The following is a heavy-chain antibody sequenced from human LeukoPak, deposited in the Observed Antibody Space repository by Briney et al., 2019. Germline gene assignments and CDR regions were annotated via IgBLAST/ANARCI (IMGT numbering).Heavy chain of an antibody. CDR3: ASANFQH. D-gene: IGHD2-8*01. J-gene: IGHJ1*01. V-gene: IGHV1-24*01. CDR1: GYTLTELS. CDR2: FDPEDGET. Sequence: ASVKVSCKVSGYTLTELSMHWVRQAPGKGLEWMGGFDPEDGETIYAQKFQGRVTITRSTSLTTAYMELSSLRSEDTAVYYCASANFQHWGQGTLVTVSS.